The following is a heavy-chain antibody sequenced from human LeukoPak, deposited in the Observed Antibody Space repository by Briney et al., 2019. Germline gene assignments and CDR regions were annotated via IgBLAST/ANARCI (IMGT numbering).Heavy chain of an antibody. CDR3: ARWNYDILTGYPHYFDY. Sequence: SETLSLTCAVYGGSFSGYYWSWIRQPPGKGLEWIGEINHSGSTNYNPSLKSRVTISVDTSKNQFSLKLSSVTAADTAVYCCARWNYDILTGYPHYFDYWGQGTLVTVSS. CDR2: INHSGST. J-gene: IGHJ4*02. D-gene: IGHD3-9*01. CDR1: GGSFSGYY. V-gene: IGHV4-34*01.